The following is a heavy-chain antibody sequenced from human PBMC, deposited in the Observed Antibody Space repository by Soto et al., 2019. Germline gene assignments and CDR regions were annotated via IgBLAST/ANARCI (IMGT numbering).Heavy chain of an antibody. CDR3: AKDIELASYGMDV. CDR1: GFTFDDYT. Sequence: GGSLRLSCAASGFTFDDYTMHWVRQAPGKGLEWVSLISWDGGSTYYADSVKGRFTISRDNSKNSLYLQMNSLRTEDTALYYCAKDIELASYGMDVWGQGTTVTVSS. J-gene: IGHJ6*02. V-gene: IGHV3-43*01. CDR2: ISWDGGST.